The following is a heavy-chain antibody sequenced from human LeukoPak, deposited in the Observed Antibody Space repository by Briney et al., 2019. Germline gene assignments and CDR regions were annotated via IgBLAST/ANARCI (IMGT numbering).Heavy chain of an antibody. D-gene: IGHD3-10*02. V-gene: IGHV3-66*01. J-gene: IGHJ6*02. CDR3: ARGDPYVRGMDV. Sequence: GGSLRLSCAASGFTVSSNYMSWVRQAPGKGLEWVSVIYSGGSIYYADSVKGRFTISRDNSKNTLYLQMNSLRAEDTAVYYCARGDPYVRGMDVWGQGTTVTVSS. CDR2: IYSGGSI. CDR1: GFTVSSNY.